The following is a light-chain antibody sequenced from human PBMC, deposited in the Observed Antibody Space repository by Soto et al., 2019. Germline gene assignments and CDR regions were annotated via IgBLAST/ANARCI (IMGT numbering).Light chain of an antibody. CDR2: AAS. CDR3: QQGNTWPWT. J-gene: IGKJ1*01. V-gene: IGKV3-11*01. CDR1: QSVGSS. Sequence: EIVMTQSPATLSLSPGERATLSCRASQSVGSSLAWYQQKLGQAPGLLIYAASDRATGIPGRFSGSGSGTDFTLIISSLEPEDFAFYYCQQGNTWPWTFGQGTKVDI.